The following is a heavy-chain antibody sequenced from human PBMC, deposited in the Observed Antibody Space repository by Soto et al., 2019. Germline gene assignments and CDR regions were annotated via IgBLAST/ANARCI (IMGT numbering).Heavy chain of an antibody. CDR1: GFSFSSYA. J-gene: IGHJ6*02. D-gene: IGHD1-26*01. V-gene: IGHV3-23*01. CDR3: AKGIYGGRGYYYYGMDL. Sequence: EVQLLESGGGLVQPGGSLRLSCSASGFSFSSYAMSWVRQAPGKGLEWVSAISGSGDSTYYADSVKGRFTISRDNSKNTLYLQMNSLRDEDTAGYYCAKGIYGGRGYYYYGMDLWGQGTTVTVSS. CDR2: ISGSGDST.